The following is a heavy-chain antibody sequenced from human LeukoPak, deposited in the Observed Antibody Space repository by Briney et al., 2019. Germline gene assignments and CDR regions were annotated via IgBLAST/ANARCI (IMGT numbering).Heavy chain of an antibody. D-gene: IGHD2-2*01. CDR1: GYTFTSYG. CDR2: IIPIFGTA. CDR3: ASLSPPVCSSTSCPSVDWFDP. V-gene: IGHV1-69*05. J-gene: IGHJ5*02. Sequence: GASVKVSCKASGYTFTSYGISWVRQAPGQGLEWMGGIIPIFGTANYAQKFQGRVTITTDESTSTAYMELSSLRSEDTAVYYCASLSPPVCSSTSCPSVDWFDPWGQGTLVTVSS.